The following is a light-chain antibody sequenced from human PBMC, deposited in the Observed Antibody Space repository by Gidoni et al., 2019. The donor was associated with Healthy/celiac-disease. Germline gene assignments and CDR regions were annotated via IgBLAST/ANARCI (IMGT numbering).Light chain of an antibody. CDR1: QSISSY. CDR3: QQSYSTPTWT. J-gene: IGKJ1*01. Sequence: DIQMTQSPSSLSASVGDRVTITCRARQSISSYLNWYQQKPGKAPKLLIYAASSLQSGVPSRFSGSGSGTDFTLTISSLQPEDFATYYCQQSYSTPTWTFXXXTKVEIK. V-gene: IGKV1-39*01. CDR2: AAS.